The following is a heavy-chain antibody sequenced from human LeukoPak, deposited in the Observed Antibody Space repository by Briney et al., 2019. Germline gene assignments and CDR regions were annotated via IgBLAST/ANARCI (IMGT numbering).Heavy chain of an antibody. CDR2: IAWNSGNT. CDR3: AKDMNSYGSGSSYNPWGPFDS. V-gene: IGHV3-9*01. CDR1: GFSFDNYA. D-gene: IGHD3-10*01. J-gene: IGHJ4*02. Sequence: GGSLRLSCAASGFSFDNYAMHWVRQAPGKGLEWVSGIAWNSGNTGFADSVKGRFTISRDNAENSLYLQMNSLRAEDTALYYCAKDMNSYGSGSSYNPWGPFDSWGQGTLVTVSS.